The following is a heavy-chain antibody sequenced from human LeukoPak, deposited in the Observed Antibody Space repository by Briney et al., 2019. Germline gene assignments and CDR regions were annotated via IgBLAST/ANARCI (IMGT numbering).Heavy chain of an antibody. D-gene: IGHD3-16*01. CDR3: ARHEWGLGELYTHLDY. J-gene: IGHJ4*02. CDR2: IDPSDSYT. CDR1: GYSFTSYW. Sequence: GESLKISCKGSGYSFTSYWISWVRQMPGKALEWIGRIDPSDSYTNYSPSFQGHVTISADKSISTAYLQWSSLRASDTAMYYCARHEWGLGELYTHLDYWGQGTLVTVSS. V-gene: IGHV5-10-1*01.